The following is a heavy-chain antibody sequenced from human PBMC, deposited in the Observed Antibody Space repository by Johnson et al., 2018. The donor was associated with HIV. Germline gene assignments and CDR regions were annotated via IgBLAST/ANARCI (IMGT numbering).Heavy chain of an antibody. CDR1: GFTFSSYA. D-gene: IGHD3-16*01. J-gene: IGHJ3*01. CDR2: IYSGGST. CDR3: ARAKYGGAFDV. V-gene: IGHV3-23*04. Sequence: VQLVESGGGLVKPGGSLRLSCAASGFTFSSYAMNWVRQAPGKGLEWVSAIYSGGSTYYADSVKGRFTISRDNSRNTLYLQMNSLRAEDTAVYYCARAKYGGAFDVWGQGTMVSVSS.